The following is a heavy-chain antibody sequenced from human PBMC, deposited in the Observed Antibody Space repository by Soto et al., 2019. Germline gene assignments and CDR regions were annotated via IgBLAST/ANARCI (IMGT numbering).Heavy chain of an antibody. Sequence: SGPTLVNPTETLTLTCTVSGFSLSNARMGVSWIRQPPGKALEWLAHIFSNDEKSYSTSLKSRLTISKDTSKSQVVLAMTNMDPVDTATYYCARIDAVADSFDYWGQGTLVTVSS. CDR3: ARIDAVADSFDY. D-gene: IGHD6-19*01. J-gene: IGHJ4*02. CDR2: IFSNDEK. CDR1: GFSLSNARMG. V-gene: IGHV2-26*01.